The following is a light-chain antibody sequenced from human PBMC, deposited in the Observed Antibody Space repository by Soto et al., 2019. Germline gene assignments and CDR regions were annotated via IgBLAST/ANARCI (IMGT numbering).Light chain of an antibody. J-gene: IGKJ4*01. CDR3: QQYNSYPLT. CDR2: EAS. V-gene: IGKV1-9*01. Sequence: DIQLTQSPSLLSASIGDRVTITCRASHDISTFLAWYQQKPGKAPKLLIYEASTLQSGVPSRFSGSGSGTEFTLTISGLLPEDFAAYHCQQYNSYPLTFGGGTKVDI. CDR1: HDISTF.